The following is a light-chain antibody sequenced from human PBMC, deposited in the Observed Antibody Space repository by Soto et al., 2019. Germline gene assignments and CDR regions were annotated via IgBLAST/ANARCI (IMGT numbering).Light chain of an antibody. J-gene: IGLJ2*01. CDR3: QSYDISLSGVL. Sequence: QSVLTQPPSVSGAPGQRVTISCTGSRSNIGAGYDVHWYQQLPGTAPKLLIFDNTYRPSGVPDRFSGSKSGTSDSLAITGLQAEDEADDYCQSYDISLSGVLFGGGTKVTVL. CDR2: DNT. CDR1: RSNIGAGYD. V-gene: IGLV1-40*01.